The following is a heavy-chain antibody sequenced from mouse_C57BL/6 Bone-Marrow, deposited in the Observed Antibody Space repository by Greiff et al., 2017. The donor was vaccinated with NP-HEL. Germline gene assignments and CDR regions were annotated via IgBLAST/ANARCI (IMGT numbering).Heavy chain of an antibody. CDR2: INPNNGGT. CDR3: ARGVYDGYLAY. D-gene: IGHD2-3*01. J-gene: IGHJ3*01. CDR1: GYTFTDYY. V-gene: IGHV1-26*01. Sequence: VQLQQSGPELVKPGASVKISCKASGYTFTDYYMNWVKQSDGKSLEWIGDINPNNGGTSYNQKFKGKATLTVDKSSSTAYMGLRSLTSEDSAVYYCARGVYDGYLAYWGQGTLVTVSA.